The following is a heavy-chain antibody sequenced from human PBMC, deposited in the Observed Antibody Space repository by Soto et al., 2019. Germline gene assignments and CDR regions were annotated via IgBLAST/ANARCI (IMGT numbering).Heavy chain of an antibody. Sequence: EVQLVESGGGVVQPGGSLRLSCATSGFTFSTYWMHWVRQAPGKGLVWVSRINPDGSSITYADSVEGRFTISRDNARNTLYLQMSSLRAEDTAVYYCARDLPGSVFDDWGQGTLVTVSS. CDR3: ARDLPGSVFDD. CDR2: INPDGSSI. CDR1: GFTFSTYW. D-gene: IGHD5-12*01. V-gene: IGHV3-74*01. J-gene: IGHJ4*02.